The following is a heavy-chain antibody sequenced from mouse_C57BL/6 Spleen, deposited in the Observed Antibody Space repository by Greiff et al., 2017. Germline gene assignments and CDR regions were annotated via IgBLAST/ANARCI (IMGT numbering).Heavy chain of an antibody. J-gene: IGHJ1*03. Sequence: QVQLQQSGPELVKPGASVTISCKASGYTFTDYYINWVKQRPGQGLEWIGWIYPGSGNTKYNEKFKGKATLTVDTSSSTAYMQLSSLTSEDSAVYCGARNGITAVVATDWYFDVWGTGTTVTVSS. CDR3: ARNGITAVVATDWYFDV. CDR1: GYTFTDYY. CDR2: IYPGSGNT. V-gene: IGHV1-84*01. D-gene: IGHD1-1*01.